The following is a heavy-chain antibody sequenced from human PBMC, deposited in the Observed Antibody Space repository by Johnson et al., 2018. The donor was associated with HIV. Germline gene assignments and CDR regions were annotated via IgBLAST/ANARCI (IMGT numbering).Heavy chain of an antibody. V-gene: IGHV3-7*01. CDR1: GFTFSSYW. CDR3: ARGNLYYTFWSGYDAFDI. Sequence: VQLVESGGGLVQPGGSLRLSCAASGFTFSSYWMTWVRQAPGKGLEWVANIKQDGSEKNYLDSVKGRFTISRDNAKNALFLHMNSLRVEDTAVYYCARGNLYYTFWSGYDAFDIWGQGTMVTVSS. J-gene: IGHJ3*02. CDR2: IKQDGSEK. D-gene: IGHD3-3*01.